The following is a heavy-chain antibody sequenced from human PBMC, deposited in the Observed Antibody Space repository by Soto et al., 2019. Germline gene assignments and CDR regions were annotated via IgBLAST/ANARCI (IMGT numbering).Heavy chain of an antibody. D-gene: IGHD3-3*01. Sequence: KPGGSLRLSCAASGSTFSSYSMNWVRQAPGKGLEWVSSISSSSSYIYYADSVKGRFTISRDNAKNSLYLQMNSLRAEDTAVYYCARDPITIFGVVTSDYWGQGTLVTVSS. CDR2: ISSSSSYI. CDR3: ARDPITIFGVVTSDY. CDR1: GSTFSSYS. V-gene: IGHV3-21*01. J-gene: IGHJ4*02.